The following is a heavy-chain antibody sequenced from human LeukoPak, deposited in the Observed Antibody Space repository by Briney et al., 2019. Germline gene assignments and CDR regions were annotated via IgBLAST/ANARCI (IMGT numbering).Heavy chain of an antibody. J-gene: IGHJ6*03. D-gene: IGHD6-6*01. V-gene: IGHV5-51*01. CDR1: GYSFTSYW. CDR3: ARHLYSSSSGEYYYYYYMDV. CDR2: IYPGDSDT. Sequence: GESLKISCKGSGYSFTSYWIGWVRQMPGKGLEWMGIIYPGDSDTRYSPSFQGQVTISADKSISTAYLQWSSPKASDTAMYYCARHLYSSSSGEYYYYYYMDVWGKGTTVTVSS.